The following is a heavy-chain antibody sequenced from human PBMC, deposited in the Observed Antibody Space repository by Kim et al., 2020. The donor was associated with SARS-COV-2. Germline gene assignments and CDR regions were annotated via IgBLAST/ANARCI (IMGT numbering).Heavy chain of an antibody. J-gene: IGHJ4*02. CDR3: AREEQWLGFH. CDR2: IYYSGST. D-gene: IGHD6-19*01. V-gene: IGHV4-39*07. Sequence: SETLSLTCTVSGGSISSSSYYWGWIRQPPGKGLEWIGSIYYSGSTYYNPSLKSRVTISVDTSKNQFSLKLSSVTAADTAVYYCAREEQWLGFHWGQGTL. CDR1: GGSISSSSYY.